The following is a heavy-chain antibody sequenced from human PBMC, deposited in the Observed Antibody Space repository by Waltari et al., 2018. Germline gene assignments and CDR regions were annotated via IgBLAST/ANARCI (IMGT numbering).Heavy chain of an antibody. J-gene: IGHJ4*02. CDR1: GYSISSGYY. CDR2: IYHSGST. Sequence: QVQLQESGPGLVKPSETLSLTCAVSGYSISSGYYWGWIRQPPGKGLEWIGSIYHSGSTYYNPSLKSRVTISVDTSKNQFSLKLSSVTAADTAVYYCASHPWGPGSGWGQGTLVTVSS. D-gene: IGHD3-16*01. CDR3: ASHPWGPGSG. V-gene: IGHV4-38-2*01.